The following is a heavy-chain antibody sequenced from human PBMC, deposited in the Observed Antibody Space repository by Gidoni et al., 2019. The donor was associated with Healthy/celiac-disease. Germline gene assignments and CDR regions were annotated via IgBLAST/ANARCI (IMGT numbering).Heavy chain of an antibody. Sequence: QVQLVESGGGVVQPGRSLRLSCAASGFTFSSYGMHWVRQAPGKGLEWVAVIWYDGSNKYYADSVKGRFTISRDNSKNTLYLQMNSLRAEDTAVYYCARVVVPKAFDIWGQGTMVTVSS. D-gene: IGHD2-2*01. CDR1: GFTFSSYG. V-gene: IGHV3-33*01. CDR2: IWYDGSNK. CDR3: ARVVVPKAFDI. J-gene: IGHJ3*02.